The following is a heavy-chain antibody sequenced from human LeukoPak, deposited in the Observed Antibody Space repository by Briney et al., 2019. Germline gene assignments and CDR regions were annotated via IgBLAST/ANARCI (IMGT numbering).Heavy chain of an antibody. CDR3: ARVVDTSMIDDAFDI. V-gene: IGHV4-59*01. Sequence: PSETLSLTCTVPGGSISTYYWSWIRQPPGKGLEWIGYIYYSGTTKYNPSLNSRVTISVDTSKNQFSLKLSSVTAADTAVYYCARVVDTSMIDDAFDIWGQGTMVTVSS. CDR2: IYYSGTT. J-gene: IGHJ3*02. D-gene: IGHD5-18*01. CDR1: GGSISTYY.